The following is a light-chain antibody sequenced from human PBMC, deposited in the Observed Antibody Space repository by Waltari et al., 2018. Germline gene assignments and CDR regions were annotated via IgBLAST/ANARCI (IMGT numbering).Light chain of an antibody. V-gene: IGKV1-17*01. J-gene: IGKJ1*01. CDR2: PAS. CDR1: KDIRND. Sequence: DIQMTQSPSSMYEFVGDSVTFTCRESKDIRNDLAWYQQKPGKPPKRLIYPASTLQRGVPLWFSGTGSGTEFTLTISSLQPEVFATYYCLQHHTYPWTFGQGTQVEIK. CDR3: LQHHTYPWT.